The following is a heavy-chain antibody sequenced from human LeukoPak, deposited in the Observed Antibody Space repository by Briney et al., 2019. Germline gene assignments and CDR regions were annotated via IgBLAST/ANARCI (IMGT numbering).Heavy chain of an antibody. D-gene: IGHD6-13*01. J-gene: IGHJ4*02. Sequence: GGSLRLSCAASGFTFSSYWMHWVRQVPGKGLVWVSRMNTDGIITSYADSVKGRFTISRDNAKNTLYLQMNSLRAEDTAVYYCTRAKIAAGTGFDYWGQGTLVTVSS. CDR3: TRAKIAAGTGFDY. V-gene: IGHV3-74*01. CDR2: MNTDGIIT. CDR1: GFTFSSYW.